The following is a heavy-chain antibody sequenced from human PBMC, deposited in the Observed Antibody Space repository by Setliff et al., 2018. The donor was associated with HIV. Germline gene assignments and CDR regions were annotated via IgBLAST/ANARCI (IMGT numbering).Heavy chain of an antibody. D-gene: IGHD3-22*01. CDR2: IIPGGST. CDR1: GGSFSGYY. J-gene: IGHJ4*02. CDR3: ARRAGYSLDY. V-gene: IGHV4-34*12. Sequence: SETLSLTCAVYGGSFSGYYWSWIRRPPGKGLEWIGEIIPGGSTNYNPSLKSRVTISVDTSKNQFSLKLSSVTAADTAVYYCARRAGYSLDYWGQGTLVTVSS.